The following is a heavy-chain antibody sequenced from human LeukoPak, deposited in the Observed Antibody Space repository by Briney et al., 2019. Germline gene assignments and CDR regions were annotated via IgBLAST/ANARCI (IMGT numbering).Heavy chain of an antibody. V-gene: IGHV1-18*01. D-gene: IGHD1-26*01. CDR2: ISPSNDNT. CDR1: GYTFTNYA. Sequence: GASVKVSCKASGYTFTNYAISWVRQAPGQGLEWMGWISPSNDNTNYAQNLQGRVTMTTDTSTNTAYMELRSLTSDDTAVYFCVNESGTNWFDPWGQGTLVTVSS. J-gene: IGHJ5*02. CDR3: VNESGTNWFDP.